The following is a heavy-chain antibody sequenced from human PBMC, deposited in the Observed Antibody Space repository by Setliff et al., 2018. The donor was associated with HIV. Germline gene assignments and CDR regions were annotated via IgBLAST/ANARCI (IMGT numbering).Heavy chain of an antibody. CDR1: GGSFSGYY. J-gene: IGHJ6*03. CDR3: ARGRGYSYGYKYYYYMDV. CDR2: INHSGST. V-gene: IGHV4-34*01. D-gene: IGHD5-18*01. Sequence: PSETLSLTCAVYGGSFSGYYWSWIRQPPGKGLEWIGGINHSGSTNYNPSLKSRVTISVDTSKNQFSLKLSSVTAADTAVYYCARGRGYSYGYKYYYYMDVWGKGTTVTVSS.